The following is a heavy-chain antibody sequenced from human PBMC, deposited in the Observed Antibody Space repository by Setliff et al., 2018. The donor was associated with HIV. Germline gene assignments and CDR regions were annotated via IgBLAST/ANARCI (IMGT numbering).Heavy chain of an antibody. D-gene: IGHD6-13*01. V-gene: IGHV4-34*01. CDR2: INNGDRT. CDR1: GGSFSGYS. Sequence: SETLSLTCAVYGGSFSGYSWSWIRQPPGKGLEWIGEINNGDRTAYNPSLKSRVTISVDTSKNQFSLKLSSVTAADTAIYYCARDPGITAAGTEYFDSWGQGILVTVSS. J-gene: IGHJ4*02. CDR3: ARDPGITAAGTEYFDS.